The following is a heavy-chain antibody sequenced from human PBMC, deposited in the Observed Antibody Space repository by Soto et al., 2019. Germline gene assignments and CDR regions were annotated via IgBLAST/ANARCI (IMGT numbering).Heavy chain of an antibody. J-gene: IGHJ4*02. CDR3: AGVVERYCSSTSCSAKDY. Sequence: QVQLVQSGAEVKKPGASVKVSCKASGYTFTSYAMHWVRQAPGQRLEWMGWINAGNGNTKYSQTFQGRVTITRDTSASTDYKGLGSLRSEDTAVYYRAGVVERYCSSTSCSAKDYWGQGTLVTVSS. D-gene: IGHD2-2*01. V-gene: IGHV1-3*01. CDR2: INAGNGNT. CDR1: GYTFTSYA.